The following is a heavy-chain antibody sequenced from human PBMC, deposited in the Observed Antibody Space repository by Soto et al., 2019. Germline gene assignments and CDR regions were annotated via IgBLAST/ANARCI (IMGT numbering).Heavy chain of an antibody. CDR2: INPNSGGT. D-gene: IGHD3-16*01. V-gene: IGHV1-2*02. CDR3: ARLISAPA. J-gene: IGHJ5*02. CDR1: GYTFTGYY. Sequence: ASVKVSCKASGYTFTGYYMHWVRQAPGQGLEWMGWINPNSGGTNYAQKFQGRVTMTRDKSISTAYLQWSSLKASDTAMYYCARLISAPAWGKGTLVTVSS.